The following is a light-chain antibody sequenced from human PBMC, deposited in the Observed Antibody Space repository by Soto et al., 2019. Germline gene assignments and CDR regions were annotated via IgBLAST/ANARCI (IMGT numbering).Light chain of an antibody. V-gene: IGKV3-11*01. CDR2: DAS. CDR1: LSVNSY. J-gene: IGKJ1*01. CDR3: QQRSNWPT. Sequence: EIVLTQSPATLPLSPGERATLSCRASLSVNSYLAWYQQKPGQAPRLLIYDASNRATGIPARFSGSGSGTDFTLTISSIEAEDFAVYYCQQRSNWPTFGHGTKVEIK.